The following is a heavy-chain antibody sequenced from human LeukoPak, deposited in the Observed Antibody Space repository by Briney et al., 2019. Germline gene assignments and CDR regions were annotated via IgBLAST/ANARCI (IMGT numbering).Heavy chain of an antibody. J-gene: IGHJ5*02. D-gene: IGHD3-22*01. CDR2: ISSSGSTI. V-gene: IGHV3-11*01. CDR1: GFTSIDSN. CDR3: ARGIDYYDSSGYYH. Sequence: GGSLRLSLVPPGFTSIDSNMSAIRPAPGKGGGWVSYISSSGSTIYYAASVKGRFTISRDNAKNSLYLQMNSLRAEDTAVYYCARGIDYYDSSGYYHWGQGTLVTVSS.